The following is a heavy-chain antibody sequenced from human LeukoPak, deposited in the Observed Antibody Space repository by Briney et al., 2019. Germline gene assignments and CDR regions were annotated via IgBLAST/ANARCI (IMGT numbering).Heavy chain of an antibody. V-gene: IGHV4-38-2*02. CDR2: IYHSGST. J-gene: IGHJ4*02. Sequence: PSQTLSLTCTVSGDSISSGYYWGWIRQPPGKGLEWIGSIYHSGSTYYNPSLKSRVTISVDTSKNQFSLKLSSVTAADTAVYYCARDVPYSYYFDYWGQGTLVTVSS. CDR3: ARDVPYSYYFDY. CDR1: GDSISSGYY. D-gene: IGHD2-21*01.